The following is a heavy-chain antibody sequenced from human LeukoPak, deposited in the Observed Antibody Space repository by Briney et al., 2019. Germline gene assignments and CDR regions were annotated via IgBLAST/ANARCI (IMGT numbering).Heavy chain of an antibody. J-gene: IGHJ5*02. CDR2: IYYSGNT. D-gene: IGHD2-2*01. CDR3: AREEGVPGVFLGFDP. V-gene: IGHV4-39*02. Sequence: SETLSLTCTVSGGSISSSSYYWGWIRQPPGKGLEWIGSIYYSGNTYYNPSLKSRVTISIDTSKNQFSLKLSSVTAADTAVYYCAREEGVPGVFLGFDPWGQGTLVTVSS. CDR1: GGSISSSSYY.